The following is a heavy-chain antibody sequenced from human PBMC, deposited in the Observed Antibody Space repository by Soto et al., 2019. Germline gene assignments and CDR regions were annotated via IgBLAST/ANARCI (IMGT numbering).Heavy chain of an antibody. CDR2: TFYRSKWYN. V-gene: IGHV6-1*01. J-gene: IGHJ3*02. CDR3: ARGLGAVATGAFDI. CDR1: GDSVSSNSAA. D-gene: IGHD6-19*01. Sequence: SQTLSLTCAISGDSVSSNSAAWNRIRQSPSRGLEWLGRTFYRSKWYNDYAVSVKSRITVNPDTSKNQFSLQLSSVTPEDTAVYYCARGLGAVATGAFDIWGQGAMVTVSS.